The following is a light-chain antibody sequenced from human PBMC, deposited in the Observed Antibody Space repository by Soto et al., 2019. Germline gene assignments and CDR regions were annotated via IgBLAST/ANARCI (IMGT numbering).Light chain of an antibody. CDR2: AAS. CDR1: QSISSY. Sequence: DIQMTQSPSSLSASVGDRVTITCRASQSISSYLNWYQQKPGKAPTLLIYAASSLQSGVPSRFSGSASGTDFTLTISSLQPEDFATYYCQQSYSTPITFGPGTKVDIK. V-gene: IGKV1-39*01. CDR3: QQSYSTPIT. J-gene: IGKJ3*01.